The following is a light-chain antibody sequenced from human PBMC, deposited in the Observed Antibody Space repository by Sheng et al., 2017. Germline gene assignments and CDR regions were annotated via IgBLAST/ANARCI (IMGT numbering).Light chain of an antibody. CDR3: QVWDSDTFL. CDR1: RLGNKY. Sequence: SYDLTQPPSVSVSPGQTASITCSGDRLGNKYVSWYQQRPGQSPVLVIYQDNKRPSGVPERFSGSNSGNTATLTVSGTQAMDEADYYCQVWDSDTFLFGTGTKVTVV. J-gene: IGLJ1*01. CDR2: QDN. V-gene: IGLV3-1*01.